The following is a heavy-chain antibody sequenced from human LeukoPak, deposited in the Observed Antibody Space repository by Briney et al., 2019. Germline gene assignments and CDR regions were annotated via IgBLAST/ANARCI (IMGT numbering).Heavy chain of an antibody. J-gene: IGHJ5*02. CDR2: INQDGHAQ. CDR3: ARNSYGSGSHDH. CDR1: GFTPSSYW. V-gene: IGHV3-7*01. D-gene: IGHD3-10*01. Sequence: GGSLRLSCAASGFTPSSYWMTWVRQAPGKGLEWVANINQDGHAQYYVQSVRGRLTISRDNAKSSLYLQMNSLSVEDTGVYYCARNSYGSGSHDHWGQGTLVTVSS.